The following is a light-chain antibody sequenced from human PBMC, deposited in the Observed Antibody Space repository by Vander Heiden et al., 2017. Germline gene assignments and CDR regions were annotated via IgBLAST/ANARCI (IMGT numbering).Light chain of an antibody. CDR1: SSNIGSNA. CDR2: NND. J-gene: IGLJ2*01. CDR3: AAWDDSLTGLV. Sequence: QSVLTQPPSTSGTPGQRVTISCSASSSNIGSNAVTWYQQLPGTAPRLLIYNNDQRPSGVPDRFSGSKSGTSASLSVSGLRSEDEADYYCAAWDDSLTGLVFGGGTKLTVL. V-gene: IGLV1-44*01.